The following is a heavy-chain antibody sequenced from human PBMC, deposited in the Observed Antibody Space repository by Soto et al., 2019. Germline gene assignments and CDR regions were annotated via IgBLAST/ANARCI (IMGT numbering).Heavy chain of an antibody. V-gene: IGHV1-3*01. Sequence: ASVEVSCKASGYTFSSYAMHWVRQAPGQRLEWMGWINAGYGNTKSSQKFQDRVTISRDTSASTAYMELTSLRYEDTAVYYCARDPGDVTYDFWRQGPLFAVSS. CDR2: INAGYGNT. CDR3: ARDPGDVTYDF. CDR1: GYTFSSYA. J-gene: IGHJ4*02. D-gene: IGHD7-27*01.